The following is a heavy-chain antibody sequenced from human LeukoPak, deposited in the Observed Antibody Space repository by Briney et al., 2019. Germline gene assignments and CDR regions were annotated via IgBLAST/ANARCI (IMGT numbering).Heavy chain of an antibody. CDR3: ARLEAAAGTLRY. V-gene: IGHV1-69*02. J-gene: IGHJ4*02. CDR2: IVPSLGLT. Sequence: SVKVSCKTSGGTFSSYTISWVRQAPGQGVEWMGRIVPSLGLTNYAQKFQGRVTITADKSTSTAYMELSSLRSEDTAVYYCARLEAAAGTLRYWGQGTLVTVSS. CDR1: GGTFSSYT. D-gene: IGHD6-13*01.